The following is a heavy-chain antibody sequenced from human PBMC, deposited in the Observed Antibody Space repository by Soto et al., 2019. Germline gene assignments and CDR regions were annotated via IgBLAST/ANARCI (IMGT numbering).Heavy chain of an antibody. J-gene: IGHJ6*03. CDR1: GFTFSSYW. CDR2: INSDGSST. Sequence: GGSLRLSCAASGFTFSSYWMHWVRQAPGKGLVWVSRINSDGSSTSYADSVRGRFTISRDNAKNTLYLQMNSLRAEDTAVYYCAREGPTSSTSCYMDVWGKGTTVTVSS. CDR3: AREGPTSSTSCYMDV. V-gene: IGHV3-74*01. D-gene: IGHD2-2*01.